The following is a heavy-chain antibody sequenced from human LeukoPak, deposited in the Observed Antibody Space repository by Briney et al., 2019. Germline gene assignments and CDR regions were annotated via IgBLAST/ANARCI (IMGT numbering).Heavy chain of an antibody. Sequence: PGGSLRLSCAASGFTFDNYAMSWVRQAPGKGLEWVSAISGSGGSTYYADSVKGRFTISRDNSKNTLYLQMNSLRAEDTAVYYCAKDFGYCSSTSCYGGYSSPAYWGRGTLVTVSS. J-gene: IGHJ4*02. CDR2: ISGSGGST. V-gene: IGHV3-23*01. CDR3: AKDFGYCSSTSCYGGYSSPAY. CDR1: GFTFDNYA. D-gene: IGHD2-2*03.